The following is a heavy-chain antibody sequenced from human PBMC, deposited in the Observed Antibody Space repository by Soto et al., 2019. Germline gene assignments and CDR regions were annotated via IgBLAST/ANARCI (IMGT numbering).Heavy chain of an antibody. CDR1: GFTFSSYA. Sequence: EVQLLESGGGLVQPGGSLRLSCAASGFTFSSYAMSWVRQAPGKGLEWVSAISGSGGSTYYADSVKGRFSISRDNSKNTLYLQMNSLRAEDTAVYYCAKQTTMTTVTTPFDYWGQGTLVTVSS. V-gene: IGHV3-23*01. CDR2: ISGSGGST. CDR3: AKQTTMTTVTTPFDY. D-gene: IGHD4-17*01. J-gene: IGHJ4*02.